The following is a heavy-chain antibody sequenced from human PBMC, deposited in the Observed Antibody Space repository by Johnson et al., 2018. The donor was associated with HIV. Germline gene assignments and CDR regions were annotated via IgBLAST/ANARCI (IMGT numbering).Heavy chain of an antibody. V-gene: IGHV3-74*01. CDR1: GFTFSSYW. D-gene: IGHD6-6*01. Sequence: VQLVESGGGLVQPGGSLRLSCAASGFTFSSYWMHWVRQAPGKGLVWVSRINNDGRSTTYADSVKGRFTISRDNSKNTLYLQVNSLRPEDTDVYHCARDRASSSTSDAFDIWGQGTMVTVSS. CDR2: INNDGRST. J-gene: IGHJ3*02. CDR3: ARDRASSSTSDAFDI.